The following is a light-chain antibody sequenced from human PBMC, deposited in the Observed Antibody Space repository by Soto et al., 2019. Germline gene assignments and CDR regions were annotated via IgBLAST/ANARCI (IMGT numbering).Light chain of an antibody. CDR3: AAWDDSLSGVV. V-gene: IGLV1-47*02. Sequence: QSALTQPASLSGSPGQSITISCTGTSSDIGAYDYVSWFQQHPGKAPKLLIYSNNQRPSGVPDRFSGSKSGTSASLAISGLRSEDEADYYCAAWDDSLSGVVFGGGTKVTVL. CDR1: SSDIGAYDY. J-gene: IGLJ2*01. CDR2: SNN.